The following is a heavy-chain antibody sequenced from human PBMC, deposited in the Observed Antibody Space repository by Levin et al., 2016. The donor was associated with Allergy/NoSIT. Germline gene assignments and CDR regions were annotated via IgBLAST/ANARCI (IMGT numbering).Heavy chain of an antibody. CDR3: ARHLGEVTRRYYYYGMDV. CDR2: IDPSDSYT. V-gene: IGHV5-10-1*01. D-gene: IGHD4-11*01. J-gene: IGHJ6*02. Sequence: VRQMPGKGLEWMGRIDPSDSYTNYSPSFQGHVTISADKSISTAYLQWSSLKASDTAMYYCARHLGEVTRRYYYYGMDVWGQGTTVTVSS.